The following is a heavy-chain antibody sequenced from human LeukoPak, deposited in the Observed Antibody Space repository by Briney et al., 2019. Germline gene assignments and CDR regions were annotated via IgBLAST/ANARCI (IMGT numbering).Heavy chain of an antibody. CDR1: GGSISNYH. Sequence: PSETLSVTCTVSGGSISNYHWSWIRQPAGKGLEWIGQIHTSGSTNYNPPLKSRITMSIDTTEDQVSLTIRSVTAADTAFYYCARRDISSGWSFDFWGQGTLVTVSS. J-gene: IGHJ4*02. D-gene: IGHD6-19*01. V-gene: IGHV4-4*07. CDR3: ARRDISSGWSFDF. CDR2: IHTSGST.